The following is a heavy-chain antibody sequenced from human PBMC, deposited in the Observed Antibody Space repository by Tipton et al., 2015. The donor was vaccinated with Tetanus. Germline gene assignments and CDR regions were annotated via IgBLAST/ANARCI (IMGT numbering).Heavy chain of an antibody. V-gene: IGHV4-4*02. J-gene: IGHJ1*01. CDR3: ATWRGLLVSN. D-gene: IGHD3-3*01. CDR2: VYNDGRT. CDR1: GDSINSAAW. Sequence: TLSLTCAVSGDSINSAAWWTWVRQAPGQGLEWIGEVYNDGRTNYNPSLESRVTISQDKSKNQFSLRLASLTAADTAVYYCATWRGLLVSNWGQGTLVTVSP.